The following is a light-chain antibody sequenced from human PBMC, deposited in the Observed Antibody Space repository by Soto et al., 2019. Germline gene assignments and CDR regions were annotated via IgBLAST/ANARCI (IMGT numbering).Light chain of an antibody. V-gene: IGKV3-20*01. CDR3: QQYGSTPAT. CDR1: QSVSSSY. Sequence: EMVLTQSPGPLSSSPGEIATLSCRASQSVSSSYLAWYQQKSGQAPMLLIYGASSRATGSPDRLRGSGSGXXXXXXXXRLEPDDFAAYSSQQYGSTPATCGGATKVEIK. CDR2: GAS. J-gene: IGKJ4*01.